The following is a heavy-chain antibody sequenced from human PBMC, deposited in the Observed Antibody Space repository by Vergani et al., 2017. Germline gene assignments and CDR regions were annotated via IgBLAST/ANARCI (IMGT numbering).Heavy chain of an antibody. CDR2: ISGSGGST. J-gene: IGHJ6*02. CDR1: GFTFNHYA. CDR3: AKANPRNSGYDYLDYYHAMDV. Sequence: EVQLLESGGDLVQTGGSLRLSCAASGFTFNHYAMNWVRQAPGKGLEWVSGISGSGGSTYYAGSVKGRFTISRDSSKNTLYLQMNSLSAGDTAVYYCAKANPRNSGYDYLDYYHAMDVWGQGTTVTVSS. V-gene: IGHV3-23*01. D-gene: IGHD5-12*01.